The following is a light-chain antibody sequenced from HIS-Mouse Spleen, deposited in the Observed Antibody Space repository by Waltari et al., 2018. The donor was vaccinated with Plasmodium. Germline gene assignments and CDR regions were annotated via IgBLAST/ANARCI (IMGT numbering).Light chain of an antibody. V-gene: IGKV1-39*01. CDR2: AAS. CDR3: QQSYSTPPT. J-gene: IGKJ4*01. Sequence: DIQMTPSQSSLSASVGDRVTITCRASQSISSYLIWYQQKPGKAPKLLIYAASSLQSGVPSRFSGSGSGTDFTLTISSLQPEDFATYYCQQSYSTPPTFGGGTKVEIK. CDR1: QSISSY.